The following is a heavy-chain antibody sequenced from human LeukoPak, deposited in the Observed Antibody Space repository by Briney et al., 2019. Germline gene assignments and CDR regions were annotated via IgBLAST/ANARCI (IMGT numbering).Heavy chain of an antibody. CDR2: IYPGDSET. Sequence: GESLKISCKGSGFSFTSYWIGWVRQMPGKGLEWMGIIYPGDSETIYSPSFQGQVIISADKSINTAYLQWSSLKASDTAMYYCARRPYSNSSGGYMDVWGTGTTVTVSS. V-gene: IGHV5-51*01. CDR1: GFSFTSYW. CDR3: ARRPYSNSSGGYMDV. J-gene: IGHJ6*03. D-gene: IGHD6-6*01.